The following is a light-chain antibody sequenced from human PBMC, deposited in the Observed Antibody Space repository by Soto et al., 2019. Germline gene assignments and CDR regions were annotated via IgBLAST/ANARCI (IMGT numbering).Light chain of an antibody. CDR2: DVS. V-gene: IGLV2-14*03. J-gene: IGLJ1*01. Sequence: SALTQPASVSGSPGQSITISCTGTSSDVGGYNYVSWYQQHPGKAPKLMIYDVSNRPSGFSNRFSGSKSGNTASLTISGLQAEDEADYYCSSYTSSGTLVFGTGTKVTVL. CDR3: SSYTSSGTLV. CDR1: SSDVGGYNY.